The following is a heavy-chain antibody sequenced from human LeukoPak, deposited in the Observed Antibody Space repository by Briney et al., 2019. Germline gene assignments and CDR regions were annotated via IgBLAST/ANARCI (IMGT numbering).Heavy chain of an antibody. D-gene: IGHD3-3*01. CDR1: GGYISSYY. CDR3: ARLNDFWSGYDY. CDR2: IYYSGST. Sequence: SETLSLTCTVSGGYISSYYWSWIRQPPGKGLEWIGYIYYSGSTNYNPSLKSRVTISVDTSKNQFSLKLSSVTAADTAVYYCARLNDFWSGYDYWGQGTLVTVSS. J-gene: IGHJ4*02. V-gene: IGHV4-59*08.